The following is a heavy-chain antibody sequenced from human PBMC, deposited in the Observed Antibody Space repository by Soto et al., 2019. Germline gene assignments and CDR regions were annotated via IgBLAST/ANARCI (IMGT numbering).Heavy chain of an antibody. CDR2: SYYSGST. J-gene: IGHJ3*02. Sequence: SETQSHTCTVACGYISSSSCYCGWIRQPPGKGLECIGYSYYSGSTYYNPSLKSRVTISVDTSKNQFSLKLSSVTAADTAVYYCAKGGPDGFDIWGLRTMVTVSS. CDR1: CGYISSSSCY. CDR3: AKGGPDGFDI. D-gene: IGHD6-25*01. V-gene: IGHV4-61*05.